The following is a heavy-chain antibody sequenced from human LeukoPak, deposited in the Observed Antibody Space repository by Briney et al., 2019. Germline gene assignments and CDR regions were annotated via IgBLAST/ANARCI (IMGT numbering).Heavy chain of an antibody. CDR1: GYTFTNYY. V-gene: IGHV1-8*03. CDR2: MNPNSGNT. J-gene: IGHJ5*02. D-gene: IGHD3-3*01. CDR3: ARAHQYYDFWSGYYFNWFDP. Sequence: ASVKVSCKASGYTFTNYYMHWVRQAPGQGLEWMGWMNPNSGNTGYAQKFQGRVTITRNTSISTAYMELSSLRSEDTAVYYCARAHQYYDFWSGYYFNWFDPWGQGTLVTVSS.